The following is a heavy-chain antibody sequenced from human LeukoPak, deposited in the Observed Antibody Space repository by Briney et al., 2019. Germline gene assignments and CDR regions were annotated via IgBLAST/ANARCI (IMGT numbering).Heavy chain of an antibody. V-gene: IGHV1-46*01. CDR3: ARDFRGSRAVAGNYFDY. CDR1: GYTFTSYY. CDR2: INPSGGST. Sequence: ASVKVSCKASGYTFTSYYTHWVRQAPGQGLEWMGIINPSGGSTSYAQKFQGRVTMTRDTSTSTVYMELSSLRSEDTAVYYCARDFRGSRAVAGNYFDYWGQGTLVTVSS. J-gene: IGHJ4*02. D-gene: IGHD6-19*01.